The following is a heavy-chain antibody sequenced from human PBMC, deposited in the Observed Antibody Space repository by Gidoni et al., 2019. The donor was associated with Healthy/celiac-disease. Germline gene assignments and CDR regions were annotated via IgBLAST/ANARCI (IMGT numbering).Heavy chain of an antibody. CDR2: IIPIFGTA. CDR3: ARGPVAGYDQDYYYYYMDV. D-gene: IGHD6-19*01. J-gene: IGHJ6*03. V-gene: IGHV1-69*01. CDR1: GGTFSSYA. Sequence: QVQLVQSGAEVKKPGSSVKVSCKASGGTFSSYAISWVRQAPGQGLEWMGGIIPIFGTANYAQKFQGRVTITADESTSTAYMELSSLRSEDTAVYYCARGPVAGYDQDYYYYYMDVWGKGTTVTVSS.